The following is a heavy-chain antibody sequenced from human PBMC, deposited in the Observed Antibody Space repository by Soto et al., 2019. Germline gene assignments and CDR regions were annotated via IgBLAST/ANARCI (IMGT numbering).Heavy chain of an antibody. CDR2: IIPILGIA. CDR1: GGTFSSYT. Sequence: QVQLVQSGAEVKKPGSSVKVSCKASGGTFSSYTISWVRQAPGQGLEWMGRIIPILGIANYAQKFQGRVTITADKSTSTAYMELSSLRSEDTAVYYCARDRRLGVSGSSRMENYNWFDPWGQGTLVTVSS. J-gene: IGHJ5*02. V-gene: IGHV1-69*08. D-gene: IGHD3-10*01. CDR3: ARDRRLGVSGSSRMENYNWFDP.